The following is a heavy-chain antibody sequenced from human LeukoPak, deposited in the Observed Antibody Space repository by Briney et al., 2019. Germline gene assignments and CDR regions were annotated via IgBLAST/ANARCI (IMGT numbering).Heavy chain of an antibody. D-gene: IGHD2-2*01. J-gene: IGHJ5*02. CDR1: GGSFSGYY. CDR2: INHSGGT. V-gene: IGHV4-34*01. Sequence: PSETLSLTCAVYGGSFSGYYWSWIRQPPGKGLEWIGEINHSGGTNYNPSLKSRVTISVDTSKNQFSLKLSSVTAADTAVYYCAEYIVVVPAAMRPNWFDPWGQGTLVTASS. CDR3: AEYIVVVPAAMRPNWFDP.